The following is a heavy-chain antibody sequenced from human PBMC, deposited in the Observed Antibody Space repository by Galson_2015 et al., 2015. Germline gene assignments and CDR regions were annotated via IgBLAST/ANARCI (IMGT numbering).Heavy chain of an antibody. CDR3: AKRGSSWSFDY. CDR1: GFILSSYA. D-gene: IGHD6-13*01. CDR2: ISGSGDVT. V-gene: IGHV3-23*01. Sequence: SLRLSCAASGFILSSYAMSWVRQAPGEGLEWVSAISGSGDVTSYADSVKGRFTISRDNSKNTLYLQMNSLRAEDTAVYYCAKRGSSWSFDYWGQGTLVTVS. J-gene: IGHJ4*02.